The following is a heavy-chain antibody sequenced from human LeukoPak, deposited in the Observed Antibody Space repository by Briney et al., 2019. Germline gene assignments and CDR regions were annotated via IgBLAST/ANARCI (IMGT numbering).Heavy chain of an antibody. J-gene: IGHJ4*02. Sequence: ASVKVSCKASGYTFTAYYMHWVRQAPGQGLEWMGWINPNSGGTRYAQKFQGRVTLTRDTSISTAYMKLSRLRSDDTAVYYCARDHMGDYWGQGTLVTVSS. CDR1: GYTFTAYY. V-gene: IGHV1-2*02. D-gene: IGHD1-26*01. CDR3: ARDHMGDY. CDR2: INPNSGGT.